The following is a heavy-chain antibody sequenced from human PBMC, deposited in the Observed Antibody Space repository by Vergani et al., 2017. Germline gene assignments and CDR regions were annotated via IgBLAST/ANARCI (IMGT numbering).Heavy chain of an antibody. CDR2: ISWDGSST. D-gene: IGHD6-19*01. CDR3: AKDSSGWPEYYYYYYGMDV. CDR1: GFTFDDYT. J-gene: IGHJ6*02. V-gene: IGHV3-43*01. Sequence: EVQLVESGGVVVQPGGSLSLSCAASGFTFDDYTMHWVRQAPGKGLQWVSLISWDGSSTYYAASVKGRFPISRDNSKHSLYLQMNSLRTEDTALYYCAKDSSGWPEYYYYYYGMDVWGQGTTVTVSS.